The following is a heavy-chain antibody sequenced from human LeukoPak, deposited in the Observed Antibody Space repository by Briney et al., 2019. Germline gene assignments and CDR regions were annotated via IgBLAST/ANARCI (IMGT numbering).Heavy chain of an antibody. Sequence: GGSLRLSCAASGFTFSSYGMHWVRQAPGKGLEWVANIKQDGSEKYYVDSVKGRFTISRDNAKNSLYLQMNSLRAEDTAVYYCARDRRYFDWVSYDYWGQGTLVTVSS. CDR3: ARDRRYFDWVSYDY. D-gene: IGHD3-9*01. CDR2: IKQDGSEK. V-gene: IGHV3-7*01. J-gene: IGHJ4*02. CDR1: GFTFSSYG.